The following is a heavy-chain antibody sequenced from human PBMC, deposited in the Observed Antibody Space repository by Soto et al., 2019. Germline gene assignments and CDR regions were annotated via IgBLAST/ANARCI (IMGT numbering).Heavy chain of an antibody. D-gene: IGHD3-16*01. Sequence: ESGGGVVQPGRSLRLSCAASGFTFSSYGMHWVRQAPGKGLEWVAVISYDGSNKYYADSVKGRFTISRDNSKNTLYLQMNSLRAEDTAVYYCAKDRMMDWGQGTLVTVSS. CDR1: GFTFSSYG. V-gene: IGHV3-30*18. CDR3: AKDRMMD. CDR2: ISYDGSNK. J-gene: IGHJ4*02.